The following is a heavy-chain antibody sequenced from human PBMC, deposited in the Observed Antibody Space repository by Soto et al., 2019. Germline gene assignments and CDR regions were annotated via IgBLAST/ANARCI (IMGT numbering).Heavy chain of an antibody. D-gene: IGHD3-22*01. V-gene: IGHV3-23*01. Sequence: GGSLRLSCAASGFTLSSYAMSWVRQAPGKGLGWVSAISVSGGSTNYEDSVKCRFTISRDNSKNTWYWQMNSLRAEDTAVYYCAKDPSYYYDSSGRWGQGTLVTVSS. J-gene: IGHJ4*02. CDR2: ISVSGGST. CDR1: GFTLSSYA. CDR3: AKDPSYYYDSSGR.